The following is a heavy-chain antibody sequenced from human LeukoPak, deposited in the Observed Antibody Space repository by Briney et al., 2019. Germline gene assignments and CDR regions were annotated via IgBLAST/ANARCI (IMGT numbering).Heavy chain of an antibody. CDR1: GFTFSTYS. D-gene: IGHD3-10*01. Sequence: GGSLRLSCAASGFTFSTYSMNWVRQAPGKGLEWISYISSSRTFIWYADSVKGRFAISRDSAKDSLYLQMNSLRDEDTAVYYCARAYYYGSGSYLSDYWGQGTLVTVSS. V-gene: IGHV3-48*02. J-gene: IGHJ4*02. CDR3: ARAYYYGSGSYLSDY. CDR2: ISSSRTFI.